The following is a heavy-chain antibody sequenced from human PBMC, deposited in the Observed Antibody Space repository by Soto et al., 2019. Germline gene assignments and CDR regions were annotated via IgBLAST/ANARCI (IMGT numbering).Heavy chain of an antibody. CDR1: GFTFSSYA. J-gene: IGHJ3*02. V-gene: IGHV3-30-3*01. CDR3: ARGLLLWFGVGGALSDI. Sequence: QVQLVESGGGVVQPGRSLRLSCAASGFTFSSYAMHWVRQAPGKGLEWVAVISYDGSNKYYADSVKGRFTISRDNSKNTLYLQMNSLRAEDTAVYYCARGLLLWFGVGGALSDIWGQGTMVTVSS. CDR2: ISYDGSNK. D-gene: IGHD3-10*01.